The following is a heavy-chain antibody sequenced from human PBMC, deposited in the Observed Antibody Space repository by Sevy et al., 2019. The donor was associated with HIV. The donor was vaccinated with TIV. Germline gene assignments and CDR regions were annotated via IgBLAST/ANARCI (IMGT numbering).Heavy chain of an antibody. D-gene: IGHD1-7*01. CDR2: IYYSGST. CDR1: GGSISSYY. V-gene: IGHV4-59*01. J-gene: IGHJ6*02. Sequence: SETLSLTCTVSGGSISSYYWSWIRQPPGKGLEWIGYIYYSGSTNYNPSLKSRVTISVDTSKNQFSLKLSSVTAADTAGYYCARSPNWNSGGYYYYYYGMDVWGQGTTVTVSS. CDR3: ARSPNWNSGGYYYYYYGMDV.